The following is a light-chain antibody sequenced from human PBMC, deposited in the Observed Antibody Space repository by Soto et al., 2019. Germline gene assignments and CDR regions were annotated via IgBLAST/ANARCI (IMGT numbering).Light chain of an antibody. CDR1: QSISSW. CDR3: QQYNSYPLT. V-gene: IGKV1-5*01. Sequence: DIQMTQSPSTLSASVGDRVTITCRASQSISSWLAWYQQKPGKAPKLLIYDASSLESGVSSRFSGSGSGTEFTLTISSLQPDDFATYYCQQYNSYPLTFGGGTKVGIK. J-gene: IGKJ4*01. CDR2: DAS.